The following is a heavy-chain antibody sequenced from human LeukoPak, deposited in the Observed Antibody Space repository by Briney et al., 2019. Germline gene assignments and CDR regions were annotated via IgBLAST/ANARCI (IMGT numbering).Heavy chain of an antibody. CDR3: ARGKGGYGSFDY. V-gene: IGHV4-38-2*02. CDR1: GYSITSGYY. J-gene: IGHJ4*02. CDR2: IYHSGDS. D-gene: IGHD5-12*01. Sequence: SETLSLTCTVSGYSITSGYYWGWIRPPPGKGLEWIGSIYHSGDSFYNPSLKTRVTISVDTSKNQFSLKLSSVTAADTAVYYCARGKGGYGSFDYWGQGTLVTVSS.